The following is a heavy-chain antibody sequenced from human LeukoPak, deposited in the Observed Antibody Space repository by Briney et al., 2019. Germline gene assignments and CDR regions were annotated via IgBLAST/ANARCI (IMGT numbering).Heavy chain of an antibody. CDR3: TTEGRCNGRYCDF. Sequence: GGSLRLSCAASGFTFSNAWMSWVRQAPGKGLEWVGRIKSKSDGGTTNYAAPVKGRFTMSRDDSKNTFYLEMNSLKAEDTAVYYCTTEGRCNGRYCDFWGQGTLVTVSS. CDR2: IKSKSDGGTT. CDR1: GFTFSNAW. J-gene: IGHJ4*02. D-gene: IGHD2-2*01. V-gene: IGHV3-15*01.